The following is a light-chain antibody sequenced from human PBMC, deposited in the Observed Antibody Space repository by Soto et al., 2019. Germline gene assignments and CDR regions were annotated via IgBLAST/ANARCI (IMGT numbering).Light chain of an antibody. Sequence: QSVLTQSPSASASLGASVKLTCTLNNGHNTNAIAWHQQRPEKGPRYLMKLNSDGSHSRGGGIPDRFSGSSSGAERYLTISGLQSEDEADYYCQTWDTGMVFGGGAKLTVL. V-gene: IGLV4-69*01. CDR3: QTWDTGMV. CDR1: NGHNTNA. J-gene: IGLJ2*01. CDR2: LNSDGSH.